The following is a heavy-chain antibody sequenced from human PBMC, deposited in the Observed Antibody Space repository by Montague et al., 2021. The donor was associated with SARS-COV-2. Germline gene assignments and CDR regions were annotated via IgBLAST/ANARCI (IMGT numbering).Heavy chain of an antibody. D-gene: IGHD3-22*01. Sequence: SETLSLTCAVYGGSFSGYTWSWIRQPQGKGLEWIGEINQSGSTNXNPSLKSRVTLSVDTSKNQFSLKLSSLTAADTAVYYCARVAGGYYHDSSAYFDYWGQGSLVTVSS. J-gene: IGHJ4*02. CDR1: GGSFSGYT. V-gene: IGHV4-34*01. CDR3: ARVAGGYYHDSSAYFDY. CDR2: INQSGST.